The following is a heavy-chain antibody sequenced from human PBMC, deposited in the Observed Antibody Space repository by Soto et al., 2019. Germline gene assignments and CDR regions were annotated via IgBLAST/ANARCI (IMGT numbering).Heavy chain of an antibody. J-gene: IGHJ6*02. CDR1: GFTFSSYA. CDR3: AKDTSYYYDSSLSYYYGMDV. CDR2: ISGSGGST. V-gene: IGHV3-23*01. D-gene: IGHD3-22*01. Sequence: EVQLLESGGGLVQPGGSLRLSCAASGFTFSSYAMSWVRQAPGKGLEWVSAISGSGGSTYYADSVKGRFTISRDNSKNTLYLQMNSLRAEDTAVYYCAKDTSYYYDSSLSYYYGMDVWGQGTTVTVSS.